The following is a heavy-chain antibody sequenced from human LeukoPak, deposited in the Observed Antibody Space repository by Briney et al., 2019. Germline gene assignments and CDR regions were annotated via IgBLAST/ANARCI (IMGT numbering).Heavy chain of an antibody. D-gene: IGHD1-26*01. Sequence: GASVKVSCKASGYTFTGYYMHWVRQAPGQGLEWMGWINPNSGGTNYAQKFQGRVTMTRDTSISTAYMELSRLRSDDTAVYYCARGASGSYHYFDYWGQGTLVTVSS. J-gene: IGHJ4*02. V-gene: IGHV1-2*02. CDR1: GYTFTGYY. CDR2: INPNSGGT. CDR3: ARGASGSYHYFDY.